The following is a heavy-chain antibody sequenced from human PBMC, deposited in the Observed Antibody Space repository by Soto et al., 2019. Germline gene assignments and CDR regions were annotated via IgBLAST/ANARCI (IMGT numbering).Heavy chain of an antibody. CDR2: LRPIFGTA. J-gene: IGHJ5*02. Sequence: KASRRTLCCYAISWGRHAPVQGLVWIGGLRPIFGTANAAQKFQGSVTMTADESTSTADVELSSLRSGDAAVYYCAREAGISVASRLDPWGPGTLVTVSS. V-gene: IGHV1-69*01. D-gene: IGHD6-19*01. CDR1: RRTLCCYA. CDR3: AREAGISVASRLDP.